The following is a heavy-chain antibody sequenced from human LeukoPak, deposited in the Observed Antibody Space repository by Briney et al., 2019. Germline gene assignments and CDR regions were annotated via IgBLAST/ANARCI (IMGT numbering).Heavy chain of an antibody. CDR1: GGSISSSNHY. CDR3: ARHLPPPRYCSGGSCYSTWFDP. D-gene: IGHD2-15*01. CDR2: IYYSGRT. Sequence: SETLSLTCTVSGGSISSSNHYWGWIRQPPGKGLECIGSIYYSGRTYYNPSLKSRVTISLDTSKNQFSLKLSSVTAADTAVYYCARHLPPPRYCSGGSCYSTWFDPWGQGTLVTVSS. V-gene: IGHV4-39*01. J-gene: IGHJ5*02.